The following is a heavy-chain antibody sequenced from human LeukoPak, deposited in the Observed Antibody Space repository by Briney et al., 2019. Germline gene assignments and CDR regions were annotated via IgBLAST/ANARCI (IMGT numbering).Heavy chain of an antibody. CDR2: IYYSGST. CDR1: GGSISSYY. J-gene: IGHJ4*02. Sequence: PSETLSLTCTVSGGSISSYYWSWIRQPPGKGLEWIGYIYYSGSTNYNPSLKSRVTISVDTSKNQFSLKLSSVTAADTAVYYCAREGRRNYYDSSGPIDYWGQGTLVTVSS. CDR3: AREGRRNYYDSSGPIDY. D-gene: IGHD3-22*01. V-gene: IGHV4-59*12.